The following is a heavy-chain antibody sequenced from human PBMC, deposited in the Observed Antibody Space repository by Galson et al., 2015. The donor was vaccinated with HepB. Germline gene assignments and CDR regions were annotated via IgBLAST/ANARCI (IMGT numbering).Heavy chain of an antibody. CDR2: IYYSGST. J-gene: IGHJ2*01. Sequence: TLSLTCTVSGASTSSHYWSWIRQPPGKGLEWIGYIYYSGSTSYNPSLKSRVTISVDTSKNQFSLKLSSVTAADTAVYYCARDPYFDLWGRGTLVTVSS. V-gene: IGHV4-59*11. CDR3: ARDPYFDL. CDR1: GASTSSHY.